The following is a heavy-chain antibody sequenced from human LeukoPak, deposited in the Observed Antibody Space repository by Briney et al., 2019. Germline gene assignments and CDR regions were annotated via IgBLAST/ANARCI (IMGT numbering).Heavy chain of an antibody. CDR1: GFTFSNAW. V-gene: IGHV3-15*01. J-gene: IGHJ4*02. CDR3: TTETLKLLWFGELAGDVDY. Sequence: GGSLRLSCAAPGFTFSNAWMSWVRQAPGKGLEWVGRIKSKTDGGTTDYAAPVKGRFTISRDDSKNTLYLQMNSLKTEDTAVYYCTTETLKLLWFGELAGDVDYWGQGTLVTVSS. CDR2: IKSKTDGGTT. D-gene: IGHD3-10*01.